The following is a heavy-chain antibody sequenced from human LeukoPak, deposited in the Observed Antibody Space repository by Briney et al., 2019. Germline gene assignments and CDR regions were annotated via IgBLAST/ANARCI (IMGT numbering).Heavy chain of an antibody. CDR3: ARDGGSFDAFDI. D-gene: IGHD6-13*01. J-gene: IGHJ3*02. CDR2: IYYSGST. V-gene: IGHV4-59*12. Sequence: SETLSLTCTVSGGSISSYYWSWIRQPPWKGLEWIGYIYYSGSTNYNPSLKSRVTISVDTSKNQFSLKLTSVTAADTAVYYCARDGGSFDAFDIWGQGTMVTVSS. CDR1: GGSISSYY.